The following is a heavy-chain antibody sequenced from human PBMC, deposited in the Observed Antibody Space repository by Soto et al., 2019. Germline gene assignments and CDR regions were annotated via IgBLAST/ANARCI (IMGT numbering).Heavy chain of an antibody. CDR2: ISGSGGST. Sequence: PGGSLRLSCAASGFTFSSYAMSWVRQAPGKGLEWVSAISGSGGSTYYADSVKGRFTISRGNSKNTLYLQMNSLRAEDTAVYYCAKGIAAAGFDDGMDVWGQGTTVTVSS. V-gene: IGHV3-23*01. CDR3: AKGIAAAGFDDGMDV. D-gene: IGHD6-13*01. J-gene: IGHJ6*02. CDR1: GFTFSSYA.